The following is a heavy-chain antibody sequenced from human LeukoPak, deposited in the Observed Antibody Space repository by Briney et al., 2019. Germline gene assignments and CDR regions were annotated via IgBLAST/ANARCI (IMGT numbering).Heavy chain of an antibody. V-gene: IGHV1-8*01. CDR2: MNPNSGNT. CDR1: GYTFTSYD. CDR3: ASRCYYDSSGYLYYYGMDV. Sequence: ASVKVSCKASGYTFTSYDINWVRQATGQGLEWMGWMNPNSGNTGYAQKFQGRVTMTRNTSISTAYMELSSLRSEDTAVYYCASRCYYDSSGYLYYYGMDVWGQGTTVTVSS. D-gene: IGHD3-22*01. J-gene: IGHJ6*02.